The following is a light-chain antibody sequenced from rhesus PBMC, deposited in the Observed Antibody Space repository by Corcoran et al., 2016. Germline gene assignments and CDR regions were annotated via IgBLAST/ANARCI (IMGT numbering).Light chain of an antibody. V-gene: IGKV3-24*04. CDR3: PQSSNLSLT. CDR2: GAS. Sequence: ETVVTQSPATLSLSPGERATLSCRTSQSVGSYLAWYQQKPGQAPRLLIYGASSRATGIPDRFSGSGSGKEFTLTICSLEPEDVGGYYCPQSSNLSLTFGGGTKVEIK. J-gene: IGKJ4*01. CDR1: QSVGSY.